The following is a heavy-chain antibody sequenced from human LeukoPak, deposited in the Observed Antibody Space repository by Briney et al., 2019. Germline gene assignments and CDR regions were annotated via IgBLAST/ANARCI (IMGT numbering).Heavy chain of an antibody. J-gene: IGHJ3*02. Sequence: GGSLRLSCAASGFIFSRYWMHWVRQAPGKGLVWVSRINSDGSSTSYADSVKGRFTISRDNAKNTLYLQMNSLRAEDTAVYYCARDGKSSGDVFDIWGQGTMVTVS. CDR1: GFIFSRYW. V-gene: IGHV3-74*01. CDR3: ARDGKSSGDVFDI. D-gene: IGHD1-1*01. CDR2: INSDGSST.